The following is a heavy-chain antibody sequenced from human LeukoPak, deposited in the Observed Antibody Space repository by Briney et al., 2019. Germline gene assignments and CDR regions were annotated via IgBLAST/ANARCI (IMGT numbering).Heavy chain of an antibody. V-gene: IGHV4-4*09. D-gene: IGHD5-12*01. Sequence: WETLSLTCAVSGVSISPYYWAWIRQPPGKGLEWIGYIHTSGSNNQYPSLRSRVTISVDKSKNHFSLKLSSVTAADTAVYYCPRQVALYYMDVWGIGTTVTVSS. CDR1: GVSISPYY. CDR3: PRQVALYYMDV. CDR2: IHTSGSN. J-gene: IGHJ6*03.